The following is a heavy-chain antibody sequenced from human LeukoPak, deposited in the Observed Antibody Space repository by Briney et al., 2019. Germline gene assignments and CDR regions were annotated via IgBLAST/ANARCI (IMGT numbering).Heavy chain of an antibody. CDR2: ISGSGGST. V-gene: IGHV3-23*01. D-gene: IGHD6-13*01. J-gene: IGHJ4*02. Sequence: PGGSLRLSCAASGFTFSSYAMSWVRQAPGKGLEWVSAISGSGGSTYYADSVKGRFTISRDNSKNTLYLQMNSLRAEDTAVYYCAKDLWRQQLKLLLDYWGQGTLVTVSS. CDR1: GFTFSSYA. CDR3: AKDLWRQQLKLLLDY.